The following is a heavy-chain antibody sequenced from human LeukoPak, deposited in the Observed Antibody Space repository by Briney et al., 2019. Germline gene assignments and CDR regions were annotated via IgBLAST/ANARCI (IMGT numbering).Heavy chain of an antibody. J-gene: IGHJ4*02. CDR1: GYSISSGYY. Sequence: SETLSLTCAVSGYSISSGYYWGWIRQPPGKGLEWIGSIYHSGSTYYNPSLKSRVTISVDTSKNQFSLKLSSVTAADTAVYYCAREGDTAMVPDYWGQGTLVTVSS. CDR2: IYHSGST. CDR3: AREGDTAMVPDY. V-gene: IGHV4-38-2*02. D-gene: IGHD5-18*01.